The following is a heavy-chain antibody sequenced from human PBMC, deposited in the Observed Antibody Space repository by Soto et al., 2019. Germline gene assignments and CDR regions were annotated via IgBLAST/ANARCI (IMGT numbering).Heavy chain of an antibody. CDR2: IYHSGST. Sequence: SETLSLTCAVSGYSISSGYYWGWIRQPPGKGLEWIGSIYHSGSTYYNPSLKGRVTISVDTSKNQFSLKLSSVTAADTAVYYCARDPPSRYGSGSYYYFDYWGQGTLVTVSS. CDR3: ARDPPSRYGSGSYYYFDY. D-gene: IGHD3-10*01. J-gene: IGHJ4*02. V-gene: IGHV4-38-2*02. CDR1: GYSISSGYY.